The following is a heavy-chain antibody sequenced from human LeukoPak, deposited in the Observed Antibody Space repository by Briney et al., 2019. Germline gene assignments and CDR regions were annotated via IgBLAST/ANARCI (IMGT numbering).Heavy chain of an antibody. CDR1: GYTFTSYG. CDR3: ARDRFSGYDRFYGVDV. CDR2: IIPIFGTA. V-gene: IGHV1-69*13. D-gene: IGHD5-12*01. Sequence: GASVTVSCKASGYTFTSYGISWVRQAPGQGLEWMGGIIPIFGTANYAQKFQGRVTITADESTSTAYMELSSLRSEDTAVYYCARDRFSGYDRFYGVDVWGQGTTVTVPS. J-gene: IGHJ6*02.